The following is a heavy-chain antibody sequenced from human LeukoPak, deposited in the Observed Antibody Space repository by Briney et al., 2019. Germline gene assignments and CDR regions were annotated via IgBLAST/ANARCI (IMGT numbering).Heavy chain of an antibody. D-gene: IGHD3-22*01. CDR2: INPSGGST. Sequence: ASVKVSCKASGYTFTSYYMHWVRQAPGQGLEWMGIINPSGGSTSYAQKFQGRVTMTRDTSTSTVYMELSSLRSEDTAVYYCVRVNRYYDSSGYYGPEGYGMDVWGQGTTVTVSS. J-gene: IGHJ6*02. CDR3: VRVNRYYDSSGYYGPEGYGMDV. CDR1: GYTFTSYY. V-gene: IGHV1-46*01.